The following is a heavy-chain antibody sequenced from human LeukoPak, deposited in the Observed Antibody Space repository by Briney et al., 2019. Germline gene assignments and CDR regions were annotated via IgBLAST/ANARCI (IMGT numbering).Heavy chain of an antibody. CDR3: ARARARIDFDY. D-gene: IGHD1-26*01. J-gene: IGHJ4*02. CDR1: GFTFNSYW. CDR2: IKQDGSEK. Sequence: GGSLRLSCAASGFTFNSYWMSWVRQAPGKGREWVANIKQDGSEKYYVDSVKGRFTISRDNAKNSLYLQMNSLRAEDTAVYYCARARARIDFDYWGQGTLVTVSS. V-gene: IGHV3-7*01.